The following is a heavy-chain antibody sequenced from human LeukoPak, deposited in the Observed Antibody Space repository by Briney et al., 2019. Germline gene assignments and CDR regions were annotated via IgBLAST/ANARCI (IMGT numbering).Heavy chain of an antibody. Sequence: SQTLSLTCTVSGGSISSGDYYWNWIRQPPGKGLEWIGYIYYSRSTSYSPSLKSRLTISVDTSKNQFSLKLSSVTAADTAVYYCARDFDYWGQGTLVTVSS. J-gene: IGHJ4*02. CDR2: IYYSRST. CDR3: ARDFDY. CDR1: GGSISSGDYY. V-gene: IGHV4-30-4*01.